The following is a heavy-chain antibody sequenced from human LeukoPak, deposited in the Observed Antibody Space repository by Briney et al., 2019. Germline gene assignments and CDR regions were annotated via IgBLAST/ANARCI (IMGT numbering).Heavy chain of an antibody. CDR2: ISTNGDST. CDR1: GFNFSTYA. V-gene: IGHV3-64*02. CDR3: ARPQAGTTHAFEI. J-gene: IGHJ3*02. Sequence: SGGSLRLSCAACGFNFSTYAMHWVRQAPGKGLECVSAISTNGDSTFYADSVRGRFTISRDNSNDTLYLQMGSLRAEDMAVYYCARPQAGTTHAFEIWGQGTMVTVSS. D-gene: IGHD1-7*01.